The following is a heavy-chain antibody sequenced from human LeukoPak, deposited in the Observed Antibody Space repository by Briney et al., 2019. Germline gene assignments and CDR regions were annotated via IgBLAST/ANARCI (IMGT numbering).Heavy chain of an antibody. D-gene: IGHD6-19*01. V-gene: IGHV3-23*01. Sequence: GGSLRLSCAASGITFNSYAMSWVRQAPGKGLEWVSAISGSGGSTYYADSVKGRFTISRDNSKHTLYLQMNSLRAEDTAVYYCAKDLEQWLAPGDFDYWGQGTLVTVSS. CDR3: AKDLEQWLAPGDFDY. CDR2: ISGSGGST. CDR1: GITFNSYA. J-gene: IGHJ4*02.